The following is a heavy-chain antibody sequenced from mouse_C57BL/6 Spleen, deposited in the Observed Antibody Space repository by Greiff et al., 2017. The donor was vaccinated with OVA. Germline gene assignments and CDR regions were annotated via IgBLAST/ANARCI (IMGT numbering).Heavy chain of an antibody. V-gene: IGHV8-8*01. CDR1: GFSLSTFGMG. J-gene: IGHJ3*01. CDR2: IWWDDDK. CDR3: ARIAREAGWPAWFAY. Sequence: QVQLQQSGPGILQPSQTLSLTCSFSGFSLSTFGMGVGWIRQPSGKGLEWLAHIWWDDDKYYNPALKSRLTISKDTSKNQVFLKIANVDTADTATYYCARIAREAGWPAWFAYWGQGTLVTVSA. D-gene: IGHD1-1*02.